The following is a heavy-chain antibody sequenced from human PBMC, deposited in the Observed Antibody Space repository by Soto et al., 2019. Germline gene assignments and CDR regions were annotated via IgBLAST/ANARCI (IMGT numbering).Heavy chain of an antibody. D-gene: IGHD6-19*01. V-gene: IGHV3-30-3*01. CDR2: ISYDRSNE. CDR3: ARDNNSYTSGWYGWTTY. J-gene: IGHJ4*02. Sequence: PGGSLRLSCAASGFSFYGYAMHWVRQAPGKGLEWVAFISYDRSNEYYADSVKGRFTISRDNSKSTLYLQMNALRAEDTAVYYCARDNNSYTSGWYGWTTYWGQGTLVTVSS. CDR1: GFSFYGYA.